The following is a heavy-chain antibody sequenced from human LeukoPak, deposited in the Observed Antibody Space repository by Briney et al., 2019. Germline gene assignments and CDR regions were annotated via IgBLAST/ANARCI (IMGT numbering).Heavy chain of an antibody. Sequence: GGSLRLSCAASGFTFDDYAMHWVRQAPGKGLEWVSGISWNSGSIGYADSVKGRFTISRDNAKNSLYLQMNSLRAEDTALYYCAKDMRLVRSQGHYFDYWGQGTLVTVSS. J-gene: IGHJ4*02. V-gene: IGHV3-9*01. CDR3: AKDMRLVRSQGHYFDY. D-gene: IGHD6-19*01. CDR1: GFTFDDYA. CDR2: ISWNSGSI.